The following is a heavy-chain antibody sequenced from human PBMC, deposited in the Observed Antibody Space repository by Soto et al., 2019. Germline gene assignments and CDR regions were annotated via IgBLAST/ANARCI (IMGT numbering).Heavy chain of an antibody. Sequence: SDTLSLTCTVSGGSISIYYWSWIRQPPGKGLEWIGYIYYSGSTNYNPSLKSRVTISVDTSKNQFSLKLSSVTAADTAVYYCARVNYYESSGYYYDMGWFDPWGQGTLVT. J-gene: IGHJ5*02. D-gene: IGHD3-22*01. CDR1: GGSISIYY. CDR3: ARVNYYESSGYYYDMGWFDP. CDR2: IYYSGST. V-gene: IGHV4-59*01.